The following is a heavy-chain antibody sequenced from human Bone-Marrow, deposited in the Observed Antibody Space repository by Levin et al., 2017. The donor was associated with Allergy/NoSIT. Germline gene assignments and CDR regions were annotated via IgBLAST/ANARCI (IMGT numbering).Heavy chain of an antibody. D-gene: IGHD4-17*01. CDR2: ISSSGGHT. CDR1: GFTFSTYA. Sequence: PEASVKVSCAASGFTFSTYAMNWVRQAPGKGLEWVSTISSSGGHTFYADSVKGRFTISRDKSKTTLYLQMNGLRAEDTAIYYCAADYYGDYSFDYWGQGTLVTVSS. CDR3: AADYYGDYSFDY. J-gene: IGHJ4*02. V-gene: IGHV3-23*01.